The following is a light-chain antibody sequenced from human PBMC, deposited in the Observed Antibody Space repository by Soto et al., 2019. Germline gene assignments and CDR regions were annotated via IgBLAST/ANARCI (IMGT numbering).Light chain of an antibody. CDR2: KAS. Sequence: DIQMTQSPSTLSASVGDSVSINCRASQSISAWLAWYQQKPGKAPRLLIYKASTLEIGVPSRFSGSGSGTAFTLTISSLQTDDVAIYYCQQYSDYSWTSGQATKVDIK. CDR1: QSISAW. CDR3: QQYSDYSWT. J-gene: IGKJ1*01. V-gene: IGKV1-5*03.